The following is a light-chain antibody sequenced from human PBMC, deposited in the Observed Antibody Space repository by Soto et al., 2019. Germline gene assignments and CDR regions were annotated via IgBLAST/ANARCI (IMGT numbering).Light chain of an antibody. V-gene: IGLV2-14*01. CDR1: SSDVGGYNY. Sequence: QSVLTQPASVSGSPGQSITISCTGTSSDVGGYNYVSWYQQHPGKAPKLMIYDVGNRPSGVSNRFSGSKSGNTASLTISGLQAEDEAYYYCSSYASSSTLFYVFGTGTKVTVL. CDR2: DVG. J-gene: IGLJ1*01. CDR3: SSYASSSTLFYV.